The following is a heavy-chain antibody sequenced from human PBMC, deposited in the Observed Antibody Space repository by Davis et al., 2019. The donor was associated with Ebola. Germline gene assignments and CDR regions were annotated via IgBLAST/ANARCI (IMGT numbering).Heavy chain of an antibody. CDR3: TKGDRDYSSSPFDY. D-gene: IGHD3-22*01. J-gene: IGHJ4*02. Sequence: GGSLRLSCAASGFTSNTYAMSWVRQPPGKGLEWISSTSSSGTVTYYADSVKGRFTISRDSSKNTLDLQMNSLRAEDTALYSCTKGDRDYSSSPFDYWGQGTLVTVSS. V-gene: IGHV3-23*01. CDR1: GFTSNTYA. CDR2: TSSSGTVT.